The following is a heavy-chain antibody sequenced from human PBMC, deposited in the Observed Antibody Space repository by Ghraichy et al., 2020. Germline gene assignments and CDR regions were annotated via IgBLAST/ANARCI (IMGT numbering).Heavy chain of an antibody. Sequence: GGSLRLSCADSGFTVTPYGMHWVRQAPGKGLEWVSVISGGETTYYADSVKGRFTISRDNFKNTLYLQINSLRVEDTAVYYCAKGSGFSTGWWVDYFEYWGQGTLVTVSS. CDR2: ISGGETT. V-gene: IGHV3-23*01. CDR3: AKGSGFSTGWWVDYFEY. J-gene: IGHJ4*02. CDR1: GFTVTPYG. D-gene: IGHD6-19*01.